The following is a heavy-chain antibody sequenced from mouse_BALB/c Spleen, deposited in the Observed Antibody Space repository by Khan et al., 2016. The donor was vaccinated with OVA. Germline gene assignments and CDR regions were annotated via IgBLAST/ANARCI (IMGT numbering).Heavy chain of an antibody. CDR2: INPSSGYT. V-gene: IGHV1-4*01. D-gene: IGHD2-14*01. Sequence: QVQLKQSGAELARPGASVKLSCKASGYTFTSYTIHWIKQRPGQGLEWIGYINPSSGYTNYNQKFKDKATLTADKSSTTAYMQLSSLTSDGDAVDYCARDGDYDRNDGWFAYWGQGTLVTVSA. J-gene: IGHJ3*01. CDR3: ARDGDYDRNDGWFAY. CDR1: GYTFTSYT.